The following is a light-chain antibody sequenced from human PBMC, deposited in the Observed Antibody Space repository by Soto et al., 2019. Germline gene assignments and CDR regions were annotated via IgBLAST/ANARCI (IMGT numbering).Light chain of an antibody. CDR2: SSS. Sequence: ELVLTQSPGTLSLSPGVRATLSCRASQSVSSTYLAWYQQRPGQAPRLLIYSSSSRASGIPDRFSGSGSGTDFTLTISRLEPEDFAVYYCQQYRTSPPTWTFGQGTKVEIK. V-gene: IGKV3-20*01. CDR3: QQYRTSPPTWT. CDR1: QSVSSTY. J-gene: IGKJ1*01.